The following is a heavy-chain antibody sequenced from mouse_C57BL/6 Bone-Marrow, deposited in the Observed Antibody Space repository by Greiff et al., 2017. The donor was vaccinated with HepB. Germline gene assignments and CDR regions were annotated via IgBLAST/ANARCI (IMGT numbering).Heavy chain of an antibody. CDR2: IWWDDDK. CDR3: ARILGLYYRFAY. D-gene: IGHD2-12*01. Sequence: VKLVESGPGILQPSQTLSLTCSFSGFSLSTFGMGVGWIRQPSGKGLEWLAHIWWDDDKYYNPALKSRLTISKYTSKNQVFLKIANVDTADTATYYCARILGLYYRFAYWGQGTLVTVSA. V-gene: IGHV8-8*01. J-gene: IGHJ3*01. CDR1: GFSLSTFGMG.